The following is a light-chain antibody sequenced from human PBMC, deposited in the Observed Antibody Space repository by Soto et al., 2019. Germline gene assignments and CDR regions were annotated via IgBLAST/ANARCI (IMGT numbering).Light chain of an antibody. CDR1: QSISSW. CDR3: QHYNSYSEA. J-gene: IGKJ1*01. Sequence: DIQMTQSPSTLSASVVDRVTITCRASQSISSWLAWYQQKPWKAPKLLIYKASTLKSGVPSRFSGSGSGTEFTLTISSLQPDDFATYYCQHYNSYSEAFGQGTKVDIK. V-gene: IGKV1-5*03. CDR2: KAS.